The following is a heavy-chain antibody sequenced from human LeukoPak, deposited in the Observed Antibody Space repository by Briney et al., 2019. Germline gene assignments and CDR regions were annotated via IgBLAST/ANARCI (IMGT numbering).Heavy chain of an antibody. CDR1: GGSISGSGYY. V-gene: IGHV4-39*01. J-gene: IGHJ4*02. CDR2: IFYSGST. CDR3: ARGLY. Sequence: SETLSLTCTVSGGSISGSGYYWGWIRQPPGKGLEWIGSIFYSGSTYYNPSLKSRVAISVDTSKNQFSLKVTSVTAADTAVYYCARGLYWGQGTLVTVSS.